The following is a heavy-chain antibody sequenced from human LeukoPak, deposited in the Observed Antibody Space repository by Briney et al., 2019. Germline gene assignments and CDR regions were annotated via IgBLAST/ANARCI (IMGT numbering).Heavy chain of an antibody. CDR1: GGSISGSGYY. V-gene: IGHV4-39*01. J-gene: IGHJ4*02. CDR2: IFYSGST. CDR3: ARGLY. Sequence: SETLSLTCTVSGGSISGSGYYWGWIRQPPGKGLEWIGSIFYSGSTYYNPSLKSRVAISVDTSKNQFSLKVTSVTAADTAVYYCARGLYWGQGTLVTVSS.